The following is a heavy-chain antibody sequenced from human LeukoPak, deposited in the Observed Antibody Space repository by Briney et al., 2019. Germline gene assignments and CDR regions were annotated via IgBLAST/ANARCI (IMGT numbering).Heavy chain of an antibody. D-gene: IGHD1-26*01. CDR3: ARRAYSGSYRSYFDY. V-gene: IGHV4-39*01. Sequence: AETLSLTCTVSGGSISSSSYYWAWIRQPPGKGLEWIGSIYYSGSTYYNPSLRSRVTISVDTSKNQFSLKLSSVTASDTAVYYCARRAYSGSYRSYFDYWGQGPLGTVSS. CDR2: IYYSGST. CDR1: GGSISSSSYY. J-gene: IGHJ4*02.